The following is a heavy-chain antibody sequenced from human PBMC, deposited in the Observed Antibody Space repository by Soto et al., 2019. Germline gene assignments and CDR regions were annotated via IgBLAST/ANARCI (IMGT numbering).Heavy chain of an antibody. V-gene: IGHV1-3*05. CDR3: ARGITLPTPLDY. CDR1: GYTFTSYA. CDR2: INAGNGNT. D-gene: IGHD1-20*01. Sequence: QVQLVQSGAEEKKPGASVKVSCKATGYTFTSYAMHWVRQAPGQRLEWMGWINAGNGNTKYSQKFQGRVTITRDTSASTAYMELSSLRSEDTAVYYCARGITLPTPLDYSGQGTLVTVSS. J-gene: IGHJ4*02.